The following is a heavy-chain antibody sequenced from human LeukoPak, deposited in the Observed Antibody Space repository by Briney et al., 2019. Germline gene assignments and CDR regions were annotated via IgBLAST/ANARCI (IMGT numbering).Heavy chain of an antibody. Sequence: GGSLRLSCAASGFTFSSYWMSWVRQAPGKGLEWVANIKQDGSEKYYVDSVKGRFTISRDNAKNPLYLQMNSLRAEDTAVYYCARDSYDILIGVGSDYWGQGTLVTVSS. D-gene: IGHD3-9*01. CDR1: GFTFSSYW. V-gene: IGHV3-7*01. CDR2: IKQDGSEK. CDR3: ARDSYDILIGVGSDY. J-gene: IGHJ4*02.